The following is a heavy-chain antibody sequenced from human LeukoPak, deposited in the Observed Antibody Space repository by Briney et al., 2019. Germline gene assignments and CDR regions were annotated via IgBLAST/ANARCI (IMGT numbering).Heavy chain of an antibody. J-gene: IGHJ3*02. D-gene: IGHD2-15*01. CDR1: GFTFSSYA. CDR2: LSSSSSYI. CDR3: VRTLPSRMVDI. V-gene: IGHV3-21*06. Sequence: GGSLRLSCAASGFTFSSYAMSWVRQAPGKGLEWVCSLSSSSSYIYYADSVKGRFTVSRDNANNSVYLQMNTLRAEDTAVYYCVRTLPSRMVDIWGQGTMVTVAS.